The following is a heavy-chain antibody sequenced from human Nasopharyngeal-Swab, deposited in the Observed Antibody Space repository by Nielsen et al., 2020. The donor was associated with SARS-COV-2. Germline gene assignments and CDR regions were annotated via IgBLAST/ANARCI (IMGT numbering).Heavy chain of an antibody. J-gene: IGHJ4*02. CDR2: ISSSGSTI. D-gene: IGHD4-23*01. Sequence: GESLKISCAASGFTFSTYAISWVRQAPGKGLEWVSYISSSGSTIYYADSVKGRFTISRDNAKNSLYLQMNSLRAEDTAVYYCAREEDYGGIGYWGQGTLVTVSS. CDR3: AREEDYGGIGY. V-gene: IGHV3-48*03. CDR1: GFTFSTYA.